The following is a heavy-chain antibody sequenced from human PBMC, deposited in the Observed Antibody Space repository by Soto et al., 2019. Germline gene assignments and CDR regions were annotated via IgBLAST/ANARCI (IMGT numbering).Heavy chain of an antibody. D-gene: IGHD3-3*01. V-gene: IGHV1-69*06. CDR1: GGSFSSYS. CDR3: ASILGGIFDY. Sequence: QVQLVQSGAEVKKPGSSVKVSCKLSGGSFSSYSISWVRKAPGQGLEWMGGIMPISDSTKYAQNFQDRVTITADRSTGTAYMEMSSLRSDDTAVYYCASILGGIFDYWGQGTLVTVSS. CDR2: IMPISDST. J-gene: IGHJ4*02.